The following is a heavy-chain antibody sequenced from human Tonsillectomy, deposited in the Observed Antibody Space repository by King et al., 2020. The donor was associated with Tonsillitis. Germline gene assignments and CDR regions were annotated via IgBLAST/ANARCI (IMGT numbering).Heavy chain of an antibody. V-gene: IGHV3-64*03. CDR1: GFSFSAFA. J-gene: IGHJ4*02. CDR2: VSGDGTRI. Sequence: VQLVESGGALVQPGGSLRLSCSASGFSFSAFAIHWVRQAPGRGLEYFSVVSGDGTRIYYAYTVRGRFTISRDNSHNPGDVQVAGLRAEDTALYYCVKAGCSSTSCSFDYWGQGTLVTVSS. D-gene: IGHD2-2*01. CDR3: VKAGCSSTSCSFDY.